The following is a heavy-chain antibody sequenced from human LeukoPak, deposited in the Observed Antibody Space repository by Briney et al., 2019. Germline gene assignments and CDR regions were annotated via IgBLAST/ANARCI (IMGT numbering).Heavy chain of an antibody. Sequence: SETLSLTCTVSGGSISSSSYYWGWIRQPPGKGLEWIGSIYYSGSTYYNPSLKSRVTISVDTSKNQFSLKLSSVTAAGTAVYYCASIVVVPAAIPGYYYMDVWSKGTTVTVSS. V-gene: IGHV4-39*01. CDR1: GGSISSSSYY. J-gene: IGHJ6*03. CDR2: IYYSGST. D-gene: IGHD2-2*01. CDR3: ASIVVVPAAIPGYYYMDV.